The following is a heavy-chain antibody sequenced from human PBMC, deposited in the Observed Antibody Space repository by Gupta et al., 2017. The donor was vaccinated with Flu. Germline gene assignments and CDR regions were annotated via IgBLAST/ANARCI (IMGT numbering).Heavy chain of an antibody. CDR1: GGSISSYY. Sequence: QVQLQESGPGLVKPSETLSLTCTVSGGSISSYYWSWIRQPPGKGLEWIGYIYYSGSTNYNPSPKSRVTISVDTSKNQFSLKLSSVTAADTAVYYCARQSPLVVVPAANLNWFDPWGQGTLVTVSS. D-gene: IGHD2-2*01. V-gene: IGHV4-59*08. CDR2: IYYSGST. J-gene: IGHJ5*02. CDR3: ARQSPLVVVPAANLNWFDP.